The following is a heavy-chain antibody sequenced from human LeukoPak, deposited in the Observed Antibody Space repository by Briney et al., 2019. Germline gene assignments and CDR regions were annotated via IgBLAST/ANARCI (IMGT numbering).Heavy chain of an antibody. V-gene: IGHV1-2*06. D-gene: IGHD6-13*01. CDR2: IIPKSGDA. CDR1: GGTFSSYA. Sequence: ASVKVSCKASGGTFSSYAISWVRQAPGQGLEWMGRIIPKSGDANYAQQFQGRIIMTRDTSSSTVYMEVIRLKSDDTAVYYCARSGSGSSWFGGTLWAFDIWGQGTMVTVSS. J-gene: IGHJ3*02. CDR3: ARSGSGSSWFGGTLWAFDI.